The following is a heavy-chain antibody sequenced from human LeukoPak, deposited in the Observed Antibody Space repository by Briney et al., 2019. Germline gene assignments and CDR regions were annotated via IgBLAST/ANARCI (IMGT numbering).Heavy chain of an antibody. Sequence: GGSLRLSCAASGFIFSDYYMGWVRQAPGQGLEWVSTSSGSGGSTYYAHSVKGRFTISRDNSKNTLSLQMNSLRAEDTAIYYCARVLRDYYGSGNYVEGYFDYWGQGTLVTVSS. CDR2: SSGSGGST. J-gene: IGHJ4*02. V-gene: IGHV3-23*01. D-gene: IGHD3-10*01. CDR1: GFIFSDYY. CDR3: ARVLRDYYGSGNYVEGYFDY.